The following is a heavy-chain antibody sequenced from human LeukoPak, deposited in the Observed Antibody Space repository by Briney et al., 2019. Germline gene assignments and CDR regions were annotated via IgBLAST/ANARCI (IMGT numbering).Heavy chain of an antibody. CDR1: GFTFSTSG. CDR2: IRYDGSNK. V-gene: IGHV3-30*02. Sequence: GGSLRLSCVASGFTFSTSGMHWVRQAPGKGLEWVAFIRYDGSNKYYADSVKGRFTISRDNSKNTLYLQMNSLRAEDTAVYYCAKGVVPAASTIDYWGQGTLVTVSS. D-gene: IGHD2-2*01. CDR3: AKGVVPAASTIDY. J-gene: IGHJ4*02.